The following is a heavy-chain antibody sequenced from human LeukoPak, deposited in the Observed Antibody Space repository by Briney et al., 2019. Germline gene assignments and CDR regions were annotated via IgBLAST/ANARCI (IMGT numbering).Heavy chain of an antibody. CDR2: ISSSGSSI. J-gene: IGHJ4*02. CDR1: GFTFSDYY. Sequence: GGSLRLSCAASGFTFSDYYMSWIRQAPEKGLEWVSYISSSGSSIYYADSVKGRFTISRDNAKNSLYLQMNSLRAEDTAVYYCARDRAMVRGVNNYWGQGTLVTVSS. D-gene: IGHD3-10*01. V-gene: IGHV3-11*01. CDR3: ARDRAMVRGVNNY.